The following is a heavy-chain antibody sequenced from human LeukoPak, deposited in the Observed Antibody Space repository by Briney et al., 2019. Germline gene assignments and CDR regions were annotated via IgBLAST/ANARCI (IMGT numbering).Heavy chain of an antibody. CDR1: GFTFSSYS. J-gene: IGHJ4*02. D-gene: IGHD3-22*01. CDR2: ISSSSSYI. CDR3: ARAPGSVVITDY. V-gene: IGHV3-21*01. Sequence: PGGSLRLSCAASGFTFSSYSMNWVRQAPGKGLEWVSSISSSSSYIYYADSVKGRFTISRDNAKNSLYLQMNSLRAEDTAVYYCARAPGSVVITDYWGQGTLVTVSS.